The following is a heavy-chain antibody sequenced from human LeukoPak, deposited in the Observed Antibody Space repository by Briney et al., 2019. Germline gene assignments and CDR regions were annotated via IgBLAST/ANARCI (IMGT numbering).Heavy chain of an antibody. CDR2: IIPIFGTT. J-gene: IGHJ5*02. CDR3: ARGLVVVAANNWFDP. Sequence: SVKVSCKASGGTFSSYTVSWVRQAPGQGLEWMGGIIPIFGTTTFAQKFQGRVTITADESTSTAYMELSSLRSEDTAVYYCARGLVVVAANNWFDPWGQGTLVTVSS. D-gene: IGHD2-15*01. V-gene: IGHV1-69*01. CDR1: GGTFSSYT.